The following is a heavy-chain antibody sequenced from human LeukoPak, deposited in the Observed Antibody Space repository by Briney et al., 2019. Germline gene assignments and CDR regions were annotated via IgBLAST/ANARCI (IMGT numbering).Heavy chain of an antibody. CDR1: GGSFSGYY. Sequence: SETLSLTCAVYGGSFSGYYWSWIRQPPGKGLEWIGEINHSGSTNYNPSLKSRLTMSADTSKNQFSLNPRSVTAADTAIYYCARDRVDSSGYYYYYGIDVWGQGTAVTVSS. J-gene: IGHJ6*02. V-gene: IGHV4-34*01. D-gene: IGHD3-22*01. CDR3: ARDRVDSSGYYYYYGIDV. CDR2: INHSGST.